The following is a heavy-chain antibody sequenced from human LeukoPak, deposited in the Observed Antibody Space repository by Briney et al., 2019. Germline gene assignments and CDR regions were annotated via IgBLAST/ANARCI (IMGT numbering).Heavy chain of an antibody. J-gene: IGHJ5*02. Sequence: SETLSLTCAVYGGSFSGYYWSWVRQPPGKGLEWIGEINHSGSTNYNPSLKSRVTISVDTSKNQFSLKLSSVTAADTAVYYCAREVVGATNVARFDPWGQGTLVTVSS. D-gene: IGHD1-26*01. CDR1: GGSFSGYY. V-gene: IGHV4-34*01. CDR2: INHSGST. CDR3: AREVVGATNVARFDP.